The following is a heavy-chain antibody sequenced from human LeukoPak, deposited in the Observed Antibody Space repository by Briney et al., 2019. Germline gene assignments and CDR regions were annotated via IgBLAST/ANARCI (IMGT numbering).Heavy chain of an antibody. J-gene: IGHJ4*02. Sequence: GESLKISCKGSGYSFTTYWIGWVRQMPGKGLEWMGRIDPSDSYTNYSPSFQGHVTISADKSITTAYLQWSSLEASDTAMYYCARHQYSSGANYWGQGTLVTVSS. D-gene: IGHD6-25*01. CDR3: ARHQYSSGANY. V-gene: IGHV5-10-1*01. CDR1: GYSFTTYW. CDR2: IDPSDSYT.